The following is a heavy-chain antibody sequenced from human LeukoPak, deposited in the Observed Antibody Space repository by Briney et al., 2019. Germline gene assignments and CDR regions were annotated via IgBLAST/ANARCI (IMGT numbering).Heavy chain of an antibody. D-gene: IGHD3-16*01. Sequence: GGSLRLSCAASGFTFNTYAMSWVRQTPGRGLEWVASISGSGGSPYYADSVKGRFTISRDNSKNTLYLQMNSLRAEDTAVNYCAKFVWGSYLHFDFWGQGTLVTVSS. CDR2: ISGSGGSP. CDR1: GFTFNTYA. V-gene: IGHV3-23*01. J-gene: IGHJ4*02. CDR3: AKFVWGSYLHFDF.